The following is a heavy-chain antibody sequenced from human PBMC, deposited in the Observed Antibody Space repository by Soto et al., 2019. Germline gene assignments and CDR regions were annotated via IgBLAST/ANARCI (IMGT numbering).Heavy chain of an antibody. V-gene: IGHV4-34*01. CDR1: GGSFSGYY. D-gene: IGHD2-2*02. J-gene: IGHJ6*02. Sequence: SETLSLTCAVYGGSFSGYYWSWIRLPPGKGLEWIGEINHSGSTTHTPSLNSRVPISVDTSNNKFSLKLSSVTAADTAVYYCARAHQLLHPWYYYYGMDVWGQGTTVT. CDR3: ARAHQLLHPWYYYYGMDV. CDR2: INHSGST.